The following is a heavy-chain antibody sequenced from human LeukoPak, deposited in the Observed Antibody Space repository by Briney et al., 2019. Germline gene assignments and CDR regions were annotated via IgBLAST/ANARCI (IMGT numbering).Heavy chain of an antibody. CDR3: ARVTDYNDLDY. D-gene: IGHD4-11*01. Sequence: PSETLSLTCTVSGGSISSYYWSWIRQPPGKGLEWIGYIYYSGSTNYNPSLKSRVTISVDTSKNQFSLKLASVTAADTAIYYCARVTDYNDLDYWGQGTLVTVSS. V-gene: IGHV4-59*01. CDR1: GGSISSYY. J-gene: IGHJ4*02. CDR2: IYYSGST.